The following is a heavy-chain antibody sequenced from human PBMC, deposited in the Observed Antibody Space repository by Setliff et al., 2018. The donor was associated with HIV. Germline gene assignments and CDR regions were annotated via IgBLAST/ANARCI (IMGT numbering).Heavy chain of an antibody. CDR3: VRHSSQWLTFRGAYHFDS. Sequence: SETLSLTCNVSGDSINKRYWAWVRQPPGKGLEWIGYVCYDGRTSTKYSLKDRVTLSIDTYNKKFSLKLTSVTVADTAVYYWVRHSSQWLTFRGAYHFDSWGLGVLVTVSS. D-gene: IGHD3-3*02. CDR1: GDSINKRY. CDR2: VCYDGRT. J-gene: IGHJ4*02. V-gene: IGHV4-59*08.